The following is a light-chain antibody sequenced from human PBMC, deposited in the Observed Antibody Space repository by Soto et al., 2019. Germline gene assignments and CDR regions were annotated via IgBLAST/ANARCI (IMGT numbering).Light chain of an antibody. CDR3: QQLNDYPLT. CDR1: QGISTF. Sequence: DIPLTQSPSFLSASVGDRVTITCRASQGISTFLAWFQHKSGKAPNLLIYAASTLQSGVPSRFSGSGSGTEFTLTIASLQPEDFATYYCQQLNDYPLTFGGGTKVEIK. V-gene: IGKV1-9*01. J-gene: IGKJ4*01. CDR2: AAS.